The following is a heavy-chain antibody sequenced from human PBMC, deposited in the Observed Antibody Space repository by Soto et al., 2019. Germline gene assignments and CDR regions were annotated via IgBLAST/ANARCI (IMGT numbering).Heavy chain of an antibody. CDR1: GGSFSGYY. CDR2: INHSGRT. Sequence: SETLSLTCAVYGGSFSGYYWSWIRQPPGNGLECIGEINHSGRTNYLAAHNTRVTTTAETSKKQFALKLRAVTAANNAVYYCASLRSRGLDYLDYWGQGTLVTISS. V-gene: IGHV4-34*01. J-gene: IGHJ4*02. D-gene: IGHD6-19*01. CDR3: ASLRSRGLDYLDY.